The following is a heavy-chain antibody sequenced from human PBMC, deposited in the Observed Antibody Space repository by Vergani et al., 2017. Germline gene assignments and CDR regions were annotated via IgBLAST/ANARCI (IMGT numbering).Heavy chain of an antibody. CDR3: ARANDDFGYYYYMDV. CDR2: IGTAGDT. Sequence: EVQLVESGGGLVQSGGSLRLSCAASGFTFSSYDMHGVRKATGKGLEWVSAIGTAGDTNYPGSVKGRVTISRENAKNSLYLHMNSLRAGDTAVYYCARANDDFGYYYYMDVWGKGTTVTVSS. D-gene: IGHD3-3*01. V-gene: IGHV3-13*01. J-gene: IGHJ6*03. CDR1: GFTFSSYD.